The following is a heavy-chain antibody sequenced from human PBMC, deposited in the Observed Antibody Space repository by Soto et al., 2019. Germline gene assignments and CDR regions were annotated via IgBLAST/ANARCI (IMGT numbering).Heavy chain of an antibody. J-gene: IGHJ3*02. Sequence: GESLKISCKGSGYSFTSYWIGWVRQMPGKGLEWMGIIYPGDSDTRYSPSFQGQVTISADKSISTAYLQWSSLKASDTAMYYCGAGDYIWGSYRYDAFDIWGQGTMVTVSS. D-gene: IGHD3-16*02. V-gene: IGHV5-51*01. CDR1: GYSFTSYW. CDR3: GAGDYIWGSYRYDAFDI. CDR2: IYPGDSDT.